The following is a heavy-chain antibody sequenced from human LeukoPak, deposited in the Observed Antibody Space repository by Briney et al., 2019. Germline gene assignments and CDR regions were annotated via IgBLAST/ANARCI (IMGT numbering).Heavy chain of an antibody. CDR2: INPSGGST. J-gene: IGHJ4*02. CDR3: ARGRTIFGVVIVSFDY. D-gene: IGHD3-3*01. V-gene: IGHV1-46*01. CDR1: GYTFTSYY. Sequence: ASVKVSCKASGYTFTSYYMHWVRQAPGQGLEWMGIINPSGGSTSYAQKLQGRVTMTTDTSTSTAYMELRSLRSDDTAVYYCARGRTIFGVVIVSFDYWGQGTLVTVSS.